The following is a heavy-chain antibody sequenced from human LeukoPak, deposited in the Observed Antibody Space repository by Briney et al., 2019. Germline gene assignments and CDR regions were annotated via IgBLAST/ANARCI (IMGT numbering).Heavy chain of an antibody. J-gene: IGHJ4*02. Sequence: PGGSLRLSCAASGFTVSSNYMSWVRQAPGKGLEWVSVIYSGGSTYYADSVKGRFTISRDNSKNTLYLQMNSLRAEDTAVYYCGRSSGYYYQGDFDYWGQGTLVTVSS. CDR3: GRSSGYYYQGDFDY. CDR2: IYSGGST. CDR1: GFTVSSNY. V-gene: IGHV3-53*01. D-gene: IGHD3-22*01.